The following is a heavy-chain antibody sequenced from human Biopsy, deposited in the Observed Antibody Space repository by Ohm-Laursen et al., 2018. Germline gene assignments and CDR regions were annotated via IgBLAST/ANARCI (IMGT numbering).Heavy chain of an antibody. Sequence: SLRLSCAAAGFTFHDYSMHWVRQAPEKGLEWVAGISYNGGDIGYGDSVRGRFTISRDNAKKSLSLQLHSLRLEDTALYYCAKGRSSMTDAFNMWGQGTMVTVSS. V-gene: IGHV3-9*01. CDR2: ISYNGGDI. CDR1: GFTFHDYS. D-gene: IGHD3-16*02. CDR3: AKGRSSMTDAFNM. J-gene: IGHJ3*02.